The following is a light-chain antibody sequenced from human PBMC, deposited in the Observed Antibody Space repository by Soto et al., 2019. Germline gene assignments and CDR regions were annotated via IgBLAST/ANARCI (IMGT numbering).Light chain of an antibody. CDR1: SSDVGGYNY. Sequence: QSALTQPPSASGSPGQSVTISCTGTSSDVGGYNYVSWYQQHPGKAPKLMIYEVSKRPSGVPDRFSGSKSGNTASLTVSGLQAEDVADYYCSSYAGSNNPVFGGGTKLTVL. J-gene: IGLJ2*01. CDR2: EVS. V-gene: IGLV2-8*01. CDR3: SSYAGSNNPV.